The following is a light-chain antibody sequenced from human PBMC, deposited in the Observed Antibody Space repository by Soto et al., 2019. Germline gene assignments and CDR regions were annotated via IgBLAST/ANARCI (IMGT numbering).Light chain of an antibody. CDR3: QKYTSAPPLT. CDR1: QGISNY. CDR2: AAS. Sequence: DIQMTQSPSSLSASVGDRVTITCRASQGISNYLAWYQQKPGKVPKLLIYAASTLQSGVPSRFSGSGSGTDFTITISSLQPEDVATHYCQKYTSAPPLTFGGGTKVEIK. J-gene: IGKJ4*01. V-gene: IGKV1-27*01.